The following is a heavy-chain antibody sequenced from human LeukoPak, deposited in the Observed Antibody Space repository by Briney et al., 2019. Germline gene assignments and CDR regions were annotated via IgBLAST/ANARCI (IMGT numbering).Heavy chain of an antibody. V-gene: IGHV3-33*01. J-gene: IGHJ4*02. CDR3: ARDPPGSVGIGYYFDY. Sequence: GGSLRLSCAASGFTFSSYGMHWVRQAPGKGLEWVAVIWYDGSNKYYADSVKGRFTISRDNSKNTLYLQMNSLRAEDTAVYYCARDPPGSVGIGYYFDYWGQGTLVTVSS. CDR1: GFTFSSYG. CDR2: IWYDGSNK. D-gene: IGHD6-13*01.